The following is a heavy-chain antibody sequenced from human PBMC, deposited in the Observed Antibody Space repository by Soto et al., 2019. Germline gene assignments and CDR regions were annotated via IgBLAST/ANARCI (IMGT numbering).Heavy chain of an antibody. CDR2: IYYDGST. CDR1: GDSISNGGYY. CDR3: ARGSPLWSGYYTELRYFDY. V-gene: IGHV4-31*03. J-gene: IGHJ4*02. D-gene: IGHD3-3*01. Sequence: PSETLSLTCSVSGDSISNGGYYWTWIRQHPGKGLEWIGYIYYDGSTDYNPSLRSRATIAIEASTNQFSLKLSSVTAADTAVYYCARGSPLWSGYYTELRYFDYWGRGTLVTVCS.